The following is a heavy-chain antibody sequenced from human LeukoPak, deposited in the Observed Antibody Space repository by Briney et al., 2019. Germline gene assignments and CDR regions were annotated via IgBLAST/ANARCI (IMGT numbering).Heavy chain of an antibody. CDR1: GFTFSSYA. V-gene: IGHV3-48*04. CDR2: ITSSSSGSPK. Sequence: PGGSLRLSCAASGFTFSSYAMSWVRQAPGKGLEWVAYITSSSSGSPKYYADSVKGRFTITRDNAKNTLYLRMTSLRAEDTAVYYCANNYYMDVWGKGTTVTVSS. J-gene: IGHJ6*03. CDR3: ANNYYMDV.